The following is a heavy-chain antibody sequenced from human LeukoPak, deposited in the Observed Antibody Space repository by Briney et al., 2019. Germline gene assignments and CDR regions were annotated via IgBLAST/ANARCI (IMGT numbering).Heavy chain of an antibody. CDR1: GFPFSNAW. CDR2: IKSRSDGGTI. CDR3: TTVLTVTIA. Sequence: GGSLRLSCAGSGFPFSNAWMNWVRQAPGKRLEWVGRIKSRSDGGTIHYAAPVTDRFIISRDDSKNTLYLQMNSLKTEDTAVYYCTTVLTVTIAWGQGTLVIVSS. J-gene: IGHJ5*02. D-gene: IGHD4-17*01. V-gene: IGHV3-15*01.